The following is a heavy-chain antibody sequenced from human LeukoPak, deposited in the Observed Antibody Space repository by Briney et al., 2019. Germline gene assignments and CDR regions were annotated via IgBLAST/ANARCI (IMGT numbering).Heavy chain of an antibody. V-gene: IGHV3-7*01. D-gene: IGHD5-18*01. CDR3: ARDWSDTGLASIDY. J-gene: IGHJ4*02. Sequence: GGSLRLSCAASGFTFSIHWMSWVRQAPGRGLEWVANVKPDGSEQYYVDSVKGRFTISRDSAKNSLYLQMNSLTAEDTAVYYCARDWSDTGLASIDYWGQGTLVTASP. CDR2: VKPDGSEQ. CDR1: GFTFSIHW.